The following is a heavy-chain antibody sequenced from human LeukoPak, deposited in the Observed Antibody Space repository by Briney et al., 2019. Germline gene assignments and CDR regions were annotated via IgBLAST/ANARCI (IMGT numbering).Heavy chain of an antibody. CDR3: ARGGQAGSDAFDI. CDR2: ISSTGGTT. D-gene: IGHD3-10*01. CDR1: GITFSSYG. Sequence: PGGSLRLSCAASGITFSSYGMSWVRQAPGKGLEWVSSISSTGGTTYYADSVKGRFTISRDNSKNTLYLQMNSLRAEDTAVYYCARGGQAGSDAFDIWGQGTMVTVSS. J-gene: IGHJ3*02. V-gene: IGHV3-23*01.